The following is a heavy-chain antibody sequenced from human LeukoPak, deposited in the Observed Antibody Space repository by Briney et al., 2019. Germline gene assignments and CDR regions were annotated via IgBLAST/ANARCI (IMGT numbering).Heavy chain of an antibody. D-gene: IGHD2-15*01. J-gene: IGHJ4*02. CDR3: AKDSTRVTPYYFDY. V-gene: IGHV3-30*18. CDR1: GFTFSSYG. CDR2: ISYDGSNK. Sequence: GRSLRLSCAASGFTFSSYGMHWVRQAPGKGLEWVAVISYDGSNKYYADSVKGRFTISRDNSKNTLYLQMNSLRAEDTAVYYCAKDSTRVTPYYFDYWGQGTLVTVSS.